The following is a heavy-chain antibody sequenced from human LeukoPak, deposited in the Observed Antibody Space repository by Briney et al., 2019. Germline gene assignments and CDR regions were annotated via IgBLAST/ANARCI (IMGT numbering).Heavy chain of an antibody. CDR2: IYSGGGT. CDR3: ARDRPDSYCSGGSCYSFVRYFDY. V-gene: IGHV3-53*01. D-gene: IGHD2-15*01. CDR1: GFTVSNNY. J-gene: IGHJ4*02. Sequence: PGGSLRLSCAASGFTVSNNYMSWVRQAPGKGLEWVSVIYSGGGTYYADSVKGRFTISRDNSKNSLYLQMNSLRAEDTAVYYCARDRPDSYCSGGSCYSFVRYFDYWGQGTLVTVSS.